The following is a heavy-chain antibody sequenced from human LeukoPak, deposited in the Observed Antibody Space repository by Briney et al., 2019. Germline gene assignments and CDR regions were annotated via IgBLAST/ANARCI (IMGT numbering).Heavy chain of an antibody. CDR1: GFTFSSYW. V-gene: IGHV3-7*03. CDR2: IKQDGSEK. J-gene: IGHJ3*02. CDR3: AKDVRFLEWAQQRSDAFDI. Sequence: PGGSLRLSRAASGFTFSSYWMSWVRQAPGKGLEWVANIKQDGSEKYYVDSVKGRFTISRDNAKNSLYLQMNSLRAEDTALYYCAKDVRFLEWAQQRSDAFDIWGQGTMVTVSS. D-gene: IGHD3-3*01.